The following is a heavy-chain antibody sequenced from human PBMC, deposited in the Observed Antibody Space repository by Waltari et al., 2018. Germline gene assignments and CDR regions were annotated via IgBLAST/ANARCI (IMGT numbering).Heavy chain of an antibody. V-gene: IGHV1-24*01. CDR2: FDPKDGET. D-gene: IGHD6-19*01. CDR3: ALLIMSSGWYGRDLGSDY. CDR1: GYTLTELS. J-gene: IGHJ4*02. Sequence: QVQLVQSGAEVKKPGASVKVSCKVSGYTLTELSMHWVRQAPGKGLEWMGGFDPKDGETNSAQKFLGRVNKTEDTSTDTAYMDLSSLRSEDTAVYYWALLIMSSGWYGRDLGSDYWGQGTLVTVSS.